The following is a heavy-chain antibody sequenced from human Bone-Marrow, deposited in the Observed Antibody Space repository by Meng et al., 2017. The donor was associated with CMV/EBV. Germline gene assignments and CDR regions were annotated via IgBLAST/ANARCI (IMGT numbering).Heavy chain of an antibody. J-gene: IGHJ4*02. D-gene: IGHD6-6*01. CDR1: GYTFTGYY. CDR2: INPNSGGT. V-gene: IGHV1-2*02. CDR3: ARVAKAAARHDY. Sequence: ASVKVSCKASGYTFTGYYMHWVRQAPGQGLEWMGWINPNSGGTNYAQKVQGRVTMTRDTSISTAYMELSRQRSDDTAVYYCARVAKAAARHDYWGQGTLVTVSS.